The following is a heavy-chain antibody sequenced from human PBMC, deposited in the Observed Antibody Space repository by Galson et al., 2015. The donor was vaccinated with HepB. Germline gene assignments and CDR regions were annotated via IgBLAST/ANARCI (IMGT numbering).Heavy chain of an antibody. CDR3: ATPFTGTPGIAAH. D-gene: IGHD6-13*01. J-gene: IGHJ4*02. V-gene: IGHV1-24*01. CDR2: FDPEDGET. Sequence: SVKVSCKVSGYTLTELSMHWVRQAPGKGLEWMGGFDPEDGETIYAQKFQGRVTMTEDTSTDTAYMELSSLRSEDTAVYYCATPFTGTPGIAAHWGQGTLVPVSS. CDR1: GYTLTELS.